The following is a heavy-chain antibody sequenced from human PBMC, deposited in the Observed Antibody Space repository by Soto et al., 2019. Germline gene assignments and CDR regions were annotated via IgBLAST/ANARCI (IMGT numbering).Heavy chain of an antibody. CDR1: GGSISGYY. CDR2: IYYSGST. D-gene: IGHD3-22*01. Sequence: PSETLSLTCTVSGGSISGYYWSWIRQPPGKGLEWIGYIYYSGSTNYNPSLKSRVTISVDTSKNQFSLKLSSVTAADTAVYYCARTSYDSSGTAADSRGQGTPVTVSS. CDR3: ARTSYDSSGTAADS. J-gene: IGHJ4*02. V-gene: IGHV4-59*12.